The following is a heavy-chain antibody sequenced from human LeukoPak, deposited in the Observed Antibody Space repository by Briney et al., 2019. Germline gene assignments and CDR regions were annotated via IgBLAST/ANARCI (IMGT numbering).Heavy chain of an antibody. CDR3: TKGGHDFSPFYN. J-gene: IGHJ4*02. Sequence: GGSLRLSCAASGFTFSNFWMTWVRQAPGKGLEWVSSIHAGGKDPFCADSVQGRCTISRDNSKNTLFLQLNSLRVEDTAIYFCTKGGHDFSPFYNWGQGTLVTVSS. V-gene: IGHV3-23*01. CDR1: GFTFSNFW. D-gene: IGHD4-11*01. CDR2: IHAGGKDP.